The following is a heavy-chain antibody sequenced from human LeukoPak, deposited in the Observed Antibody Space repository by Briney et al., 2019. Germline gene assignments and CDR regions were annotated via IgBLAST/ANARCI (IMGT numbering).Heavy chain of an antibody. V-gene: IGHV3-21*01. CDR2: IISSSSYI. CDR3: ARESNPYYDFWSAPYYYGMDV. CDR1: GFTFSSYS. D-gene: IGHD3-3*01. Sequence: GGSLRLSCAASGFTFSSYSMNWVRQAPGKGLEWVSSIISSSSYIYYADSVKGRFTISRDNAKNSLYLQMNSLRAEDTAVYYCARESNPYYDFWSAPYYYGMDVWGQGTTVTVSS. J-gene: IGHJ6*02.